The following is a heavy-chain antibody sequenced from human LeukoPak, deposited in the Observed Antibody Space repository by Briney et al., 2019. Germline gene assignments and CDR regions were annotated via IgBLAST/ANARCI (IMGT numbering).Heavy chain of an antibody. J-gene: IGHJ3*02. D-gene: IGHD6-13*01. Sequence: ASVKVSCKASGYTFTSYFLHWVRQAPGHGLEWMGIINPGGGSTSYAQKFQGRVTITRDTSTSTIYMDLSSLRSEDTAVYYCARSIGAAGIWAFDIWGQGTMVTVS. V-gene: IGHV1-46*01. CDR1: GYTFTSYF. CDR2: INPGGGST. CDR3: ARSIGAAGIWAFDI.